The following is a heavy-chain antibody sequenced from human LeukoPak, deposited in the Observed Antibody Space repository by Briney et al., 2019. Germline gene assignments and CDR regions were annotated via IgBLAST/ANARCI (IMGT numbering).Heavy chain of an antibody. Sequence: GGSLRLSCAASGFTFSSYEMNWVRQAPGKGLEWVSYISSSGSTIYYADSVKGRLTISRDNAKNSLYLQMNSLRAEDTAVYYCAREGDSGMDVWGQGTTVTVSS. J-gene: IGHJ6*02. CDR2: ISSSGSTI. CDR1: GFTFSSYE. CDR3: AREGDSGMDV. D-gene: IGHD1-26*01. V-gene: IGHV3-48*03.